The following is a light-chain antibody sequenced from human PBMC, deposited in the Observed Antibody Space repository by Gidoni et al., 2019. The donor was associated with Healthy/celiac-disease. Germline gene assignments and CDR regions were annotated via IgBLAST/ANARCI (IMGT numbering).Light chain of an antibody. CDR1: SSDVGGYNY. Sequence: QSALTQPASVSGSPGQSITIPCTGTSSDVGGYNYVSWYQQHPGKAPKLMIEDVSNRPSGVSNRFSGSKSGNAASLTISGLQAEDEADYYCSSYTSSSTVFGGGTKLTVL. V-gene: IGLV2-14*01. CDR3: SSYTSSSTV. CDR2: DVS. J-gene: IGLJ2*01.